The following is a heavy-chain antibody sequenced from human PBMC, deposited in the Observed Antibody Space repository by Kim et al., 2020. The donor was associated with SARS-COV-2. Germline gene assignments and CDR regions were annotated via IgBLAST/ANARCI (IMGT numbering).Heavy chain of an antibody. CDR3: ARELLHNWFDP. CDR2: RT. V-gene: IGHV4-4*07. D-gene: IGHD2-15*01. J-gene: IGHJ5*02. Sequence: RTNYNPSLQSRVTMSVDTSKNQFSLKLSSVTAADTAVYYCARELLHNWFDPWGQGTLVTVSS.